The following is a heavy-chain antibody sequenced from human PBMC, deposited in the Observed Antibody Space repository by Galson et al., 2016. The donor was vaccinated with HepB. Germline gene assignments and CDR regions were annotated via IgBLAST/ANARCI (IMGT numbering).Heavy chain of an antibody. D-gene: IGHD3-10*01. CDR1: GDTFSTYA. V-gene: IGHV1-69*13. CDR2: IIPISGTT. Sequence: SVKVSCKASGDTFSTYAISWVRQTPGQGPEWMGGIIPISGTTNYAQRFQGRVMITADESTSTAYMELSSLRSEDTAVYYCARDTMVRGAKMDYWGQGTLVTVSS. CDR3: ARDTMVRGAKMDY. J-gene: IGHJ4*02.